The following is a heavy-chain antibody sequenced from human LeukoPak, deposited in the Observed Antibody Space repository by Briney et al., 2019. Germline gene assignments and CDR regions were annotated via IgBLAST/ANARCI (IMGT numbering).Heavy chain of an antibody. V-gene: IGHV3-33*01. J-gene: IGHJ6*02. CDR3: ARDRHCVNGVCHSPPGMDV. Sequence: PRRSLRLSCAASGFILNDYGMHWVRQAPGKGLEWVADIWFDKNQHFADSVKGRFAISRDNSKNTVYLQINSLRAEDTAVYYCARDRHCVNGVCHSPPGMDVWGQGTTVTVSS. CDR1: GFILNDYG. D-gene: IGHD2-8*01. CDR2: IWFDKNQ.